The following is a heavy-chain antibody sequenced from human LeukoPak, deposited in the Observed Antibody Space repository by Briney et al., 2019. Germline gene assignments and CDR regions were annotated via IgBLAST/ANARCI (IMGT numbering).Heavy chain of an antibody. CDR1: GGSISSGDYY. V-gene: IGHV4-30-4*01. CDR2: IYTSGST. Sequence: MPSETLSLTCTVSGGSISSGDYYWSWIRQPPGKGLEWIGYIYTSGSTNYNPSLKSRVTISVDTSKNQFSLKLSSVTAADTAVYYCARDLIAVAGPRWYFDLWGRGTLVTVSS. CDR3: ARDLIAVAGPRWYFDL. J-gene: IGHJ2*01. D-gene: IGHD6-19*01.